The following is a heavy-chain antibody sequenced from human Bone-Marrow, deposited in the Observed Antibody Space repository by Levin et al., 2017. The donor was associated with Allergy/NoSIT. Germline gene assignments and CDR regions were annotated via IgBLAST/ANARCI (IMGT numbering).Heavy chain of an antibody. CDR3: ARSPRAAAGTAFVS. V-gene: IGHV4-31*03. D-gene: IGHD6-13*01. CDR1: GDSIGDGGFY. Sequence: SCNVSGDSIGDGGFYWSWIRQHPGKGLEWIGYIYYSGSTYYSPSLKSRLSISLDTSNNQFSPRLSSVTAADTAVYYCARSPRAAAGTAFVSWGQGTLVVVSS. J-gene: IGHJ4*02. CDR2: IYYSGST.